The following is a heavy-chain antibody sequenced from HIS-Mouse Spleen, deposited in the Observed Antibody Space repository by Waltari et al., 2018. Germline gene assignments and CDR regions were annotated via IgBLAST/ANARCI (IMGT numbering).Heavy chain of an antibody. D-gene: IGHD6-13*01. Sequence: QLQLQESGPGLVKPSETLSLTCTVSGGSISSSSYYWGWIRQPPGKGLEWIGSIYSRGCTSYTPSLKSRVTISVDTSKNQFSLKLSSVTAADTAVYYCAREIPYSSSWYDWYFDLWGRGTLVTVSS. CDR3: AREIPYSSSWYDWYFDL. J-gene: IGHJ2*01. V-gene: IGHV4-39*07. CDR1: GGSISSSSYY. CDR2: IYSRGCT.